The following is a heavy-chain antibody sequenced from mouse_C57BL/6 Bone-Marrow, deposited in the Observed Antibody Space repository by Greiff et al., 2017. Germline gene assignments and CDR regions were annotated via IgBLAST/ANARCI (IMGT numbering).Heavy chain of an antibody. J-gene: IGHJ4*01. D-gene: IGHD2-5*01. Sequence: EVHLVESGGGLVKPGGSLKLSCAASGFTFSSYAMSWVRQTPEKRLEWVATISDGGSYTYYPDNVKGRFTITRDNAKNNLYLQMSHLKSEDTAMYYGARERDSYSNLYSYAMDYWGQGTSVTVSS. CDR3: ARERDSYSNLYSYAMDY. CDR1: GFTFSSYA. V-gene: IGHV5-4*01. CDR2: ISDGGSYT.